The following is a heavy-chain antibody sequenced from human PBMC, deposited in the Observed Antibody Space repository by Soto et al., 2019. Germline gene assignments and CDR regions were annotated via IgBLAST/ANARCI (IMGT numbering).Heavy chain of an antibody. D-gene: IGHD3-9*01. CDR1: GYTFTSYG. J-gene: IGHJ4*02. CDR3: ARQADYDILTGYYNPRFDY. V-gene: IGHV1-18*01. Sequence: QVQLVQSGAEVKKPGASVKVSCKASGYTFTSYGISWVRQAPGQGLEWMGWISAYNGNTNYAQKLQGRGTMTTDTSTSTAYMELRSLRSDDTAVYYCARQADYDILTGYYNPRFDYWGQGTLVTVSS. CDR2: ISAYNGNT.